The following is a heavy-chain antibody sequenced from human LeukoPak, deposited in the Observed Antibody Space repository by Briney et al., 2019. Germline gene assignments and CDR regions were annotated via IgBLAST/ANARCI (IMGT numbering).Heavy chain of an antibody. CDR3: ARGSSYFFDY. CDR2: ISSSSSYI. CDR1: GFTFSSYS. V-gene: IGHV3-21*01. D-gene: IGHD6-6*01. J-gene: IGHJ4*02. Sequence: PGGSLRLSCAAPGFTFSSYSMNWVRQAPGKGLEWASSISSSSSYIYYADSVKGRFTISRDNAKNSLYLQMNSLRAEDTAVYYCARGSSYFFDYWGQGTLVTVSS.